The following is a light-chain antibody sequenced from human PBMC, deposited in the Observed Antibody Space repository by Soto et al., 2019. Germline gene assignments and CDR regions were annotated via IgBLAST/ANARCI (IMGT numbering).Light chain of an antibody. CDR2: GAS. Sequence: EIVLTQSPGTLSLSPGERATLSCRASQSVSSIYLAWYQQKPGQAPRLLIYGASSRATGIPDRFSGSGSGTDFSLTISRLEPEDFAVYYCQQCATSPITFGQGTKVDIK. CDR1: QSVSSIY. CDR3: QQCATSPIT. V-gene: IGKV3-20*01. J-gene: IGKJ1*01.